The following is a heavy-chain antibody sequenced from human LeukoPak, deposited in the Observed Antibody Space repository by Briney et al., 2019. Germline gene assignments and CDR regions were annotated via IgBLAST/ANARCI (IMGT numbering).Heavy chain of an antibody. CDR1: GFTFSSYS. V-gene: IGHV3-21*01. CDR3: ARDLLRFLEWLYSMDV. Sequence: PGGSLRLSXAASGFTFSSYSMNWVRQAPGKGLEWVSSISSSSSYIDYADSVKGRFTISRDNAKNSLYLQMNSLRAEDTAVYYCARDLLRFLEWLYSMDVWGKGTTVTVSS. J-gene: IGHJ6*04. D-gene: IGHD3-3*01. CDR2: ISSSSSYI.